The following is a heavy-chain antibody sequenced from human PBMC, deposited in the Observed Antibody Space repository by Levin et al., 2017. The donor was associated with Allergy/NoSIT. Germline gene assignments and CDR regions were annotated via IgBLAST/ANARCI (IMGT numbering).Heavy chain of an antibody. CDR1: GITFSSYG. V-gene: IGHV3-33*01. J-gene: IGHJ6*03. CDR3: ARDLGGYCSSTSCYPGYMDV. Sequence: GESLKISCAASGITFSSYGMHWVRQAPGKGLEWVAVIWYDGSNKYYADSVKGRFTISRDNPKNTLYLQMNSLRAEDTAVYYCARDLGGYCSSTSCYPGYMDVWGKGTTVTVSS. D-gene: IGHD2-2*01. CDR2: IWYDGSNK.